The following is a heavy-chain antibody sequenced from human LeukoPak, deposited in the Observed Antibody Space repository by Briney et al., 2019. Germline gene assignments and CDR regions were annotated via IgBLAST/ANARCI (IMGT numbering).Heavy chain of an antibody. J-gene: IGHJ4*02. V-gene: IGHV1-2*02. Sequence: ASVKVSCKASGYTFTGYYMHWVRQAPGQGLEWMGWINPDSGGTNYAQKFQGRVTMTRDTSISTAYMELSRLRSDDTAVYYCARRITAGGNKWLRAKITYYFDYWGQGTLVTVSS. CDR1: GYTFTGYY. CDR3: ARRITAGGNKWLRAKITYYFDY. D-gene: IGHD5-12*01. CDR2: INPDSGGT.